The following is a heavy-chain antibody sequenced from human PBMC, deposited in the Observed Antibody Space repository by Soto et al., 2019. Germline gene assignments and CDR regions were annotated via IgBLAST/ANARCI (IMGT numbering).Heavy chain of an antibody. V-gene: IGHV4-30-4*01. Sequence: SETLSLTCTVSGGSSSSGDYYWSWIRQPPGKGLEWIGYIYYSGSTYYNPSLKSRVTISVDTSKNQFSLKLSSVTAADTAVYYCARVYFSIVATDEENWFDPWGQGTLVTVS. CDR3: ARVYFSIVATDEENWFDP. CDR1: GGSSSSGDYY. CDR2: IYYSGST. D-gene: IGHD5-12*01. J-gene: IGHJ5*02.